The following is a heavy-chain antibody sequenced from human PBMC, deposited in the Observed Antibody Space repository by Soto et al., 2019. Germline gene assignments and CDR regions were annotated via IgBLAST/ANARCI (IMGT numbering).Heavy chain of an antibody. CDR2: ISSSSSYI. CDR3: ARDLSGFWSGYFAFDY. CDR1: GFTFSSYS. D-gene: IGHD3-3*01. Sequence: VQLVESGGGLVKPGGSLRLSCAASGFTFSSYSMNWVRQAPGKGLEWVSSISSSSSYIYYADSVKGRFTISRDNAKNSLYLQMNSLRAEDTAVYYCARDLSGFWSGYFAFDYWGQGTLVTVSS. J-gene: IGHJ4*02. V-gene: IGHV3-21*01.